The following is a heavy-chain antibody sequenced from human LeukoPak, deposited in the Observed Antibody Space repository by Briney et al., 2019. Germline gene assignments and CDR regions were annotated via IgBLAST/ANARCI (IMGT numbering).Heavy chain of an antibody. J-gene: IGHJ4*02. CDR2: INPNSGGT. D-gene: IGHD6-19*01. CDR1: GYTFTGYY. V-gene: IGHV1-2*02. Sequence: GGSVNVSCKASGYTFTGYYMHWVRQAPGQGREWMGWINPNSGGTNYAQKFQGRVTMTRETSISTAYMELSRLRSDDTAVYYVARVVRYSSGWYPVYYFDYWGEGTLVTVSS. CDR3: ARVVRYSSGWYPVYYFDY.